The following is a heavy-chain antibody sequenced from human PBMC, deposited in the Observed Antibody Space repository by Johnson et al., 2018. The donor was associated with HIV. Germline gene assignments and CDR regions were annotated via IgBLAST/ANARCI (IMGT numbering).Heavy chain of an antibody. CDR2: IRSDGSNK. Sequence: QVQLVESGGGLVSPGGSLTLSCAASGFTFSNAWMTWVRQAPGQGLEWVAFIRSDGSNKYYADSVTGRFTITRDNSKNTLYVHMNSLRVEDTAVYYCAKDPTPWGSYPLDAFDIWGQGTMVTVSS. V-gene: IGHV3-30*02. J-gene: IGHJ3*02. D-gene: IGHD3-16*02. CDR1: GFTFSNAW. CDR3: AKDPTPWGSYPLDAFDI.